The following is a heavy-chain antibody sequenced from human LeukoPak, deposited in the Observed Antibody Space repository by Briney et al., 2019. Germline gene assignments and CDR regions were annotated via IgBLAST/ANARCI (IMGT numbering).Heavy chain of an antibody. CDR1: GYTFTNYV. J-gene: IGHJ4*02. CDR2: INAGNDNT. D-gene: IGHD3-10*01. V-gene: IGHV1-3*01. CDR3: ASPLRGYYYGSGSYWWGIDY. Sequence: ASVKVSCKACGYTFTNYVMQWVRQAPGQRLEWMGWINAGNDNTKYSQKFQGRVTISRDTSASTAYMELSSLTSEDTAVYYCASPLRGYYYGSGSYWWGIDYWGQGTLVTVSS.